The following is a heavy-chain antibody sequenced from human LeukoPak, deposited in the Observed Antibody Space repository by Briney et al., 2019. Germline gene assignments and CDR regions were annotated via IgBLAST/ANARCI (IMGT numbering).Heavy chain of an antibody. J-gene: IGHJ5*02. CDR2: ISSSTGTI. CDR1: GFTFSNYN. V-gene: IGHV3-48*01. Sequence: GPLRLSCAASGFTFSNYNMNWIRQAPGKGLEWVSYISSSTGTIYYADSVKGRFTISRDNAKNSLYLQMNSLRAEDTAVYYCAKLQLKGNWFDPWGQGTLVTVSS. CDR3: AKLQLKGNWFDP. D-gene: IGHD4-23*01.